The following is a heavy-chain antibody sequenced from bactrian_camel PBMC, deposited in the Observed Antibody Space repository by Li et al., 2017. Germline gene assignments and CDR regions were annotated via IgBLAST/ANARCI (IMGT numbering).Heavy chain of an antibody. V-gene: IGHV3S40*01. CDR2: SDNGGGTT. CDR1: GFAGSTMY. J-gene: IGHJ4*01. Sequence: VESGGGLVQPGGSLRPSCAASGFAGSTMYMNWVRQAPGKGLEWVASDNGGGTTYYVDSLKGRFTISRDNAKQSVFLQMNSLKPEDTAMYYCVRGGAGDWYDPSYTYWGQGTQVTVS. CDR3: VRGGAGDWYDPSYTY. D-gene: IGHD6*01.